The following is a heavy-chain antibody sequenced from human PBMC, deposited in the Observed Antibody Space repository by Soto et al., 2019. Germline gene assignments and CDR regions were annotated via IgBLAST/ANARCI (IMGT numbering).Heavy chain of an antibody. Sequence: PSETLSLTCPVSGGSISSYYWSWIRQPPGKGLEWIGYIYYGGSTNYNPSLKSRVTISVDTSKNQFSLKLSSVTAADTAVYYCARDNYCSSPSCYADAFDIWGQGTMVTVSS. D-gene: IGHD2-2*01. V-gene: IGHV4-59*01. CDR2: IYYGGST. J-gene: IGHJ3*02. CDR1: GGSISSYY. CDR3: ARDNYCSSPSCYADAFDI.